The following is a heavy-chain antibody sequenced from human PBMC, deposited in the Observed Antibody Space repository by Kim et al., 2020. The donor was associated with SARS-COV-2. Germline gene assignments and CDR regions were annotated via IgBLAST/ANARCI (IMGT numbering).Heavy chain of an antibody. V-gene: IGHV3-74*01. J-gene: IGHJ6*01. Sequence: GGSLRLSCAGTGFALSSYWMHWVRQAPGKGLVWVSRINSDGSTTNYADSVRGRFTISRDIAKNTLFLQMNSLRAEDTGVYSCGRVGDGDDTYSDYYDMDV. D-gene: IGHD7-27*01. CDR2: INSDGSTT. CDR3: GRVGDGDDTYSDYYDMDV. CDR1: GFALSSYW.